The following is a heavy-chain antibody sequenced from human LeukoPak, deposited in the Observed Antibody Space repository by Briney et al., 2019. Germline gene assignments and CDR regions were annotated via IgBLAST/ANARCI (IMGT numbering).Heavy chain of an antibody. D-gene: IGHD6-19*01. CDR1: GDPVTRGSYY. J-gene: IGHJ5*02. CDR2: VYHTGST. Sequence: SETLSLTCSVSGDPVTRGSYYWSWIRQPPGKELEWIGYVYHTGSTNYNPSLKSRVTISVDTSKNEFSLKMTAVTAADTAVYYCARGFASGWYSRYDPWGQGTLVTVSS. CDR3: ARGFASGWYSRYDP. V-gene: IGHV4-61*01.